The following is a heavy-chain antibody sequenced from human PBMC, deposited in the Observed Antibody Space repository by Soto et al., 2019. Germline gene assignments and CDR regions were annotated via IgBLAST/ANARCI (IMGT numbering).Heavy chain of an antibody. CDR3: ARGGLHCSGGSCYSLHYYYYMDV. J-gene: IGHJ6*03. CDR2: IWYDGGNK. V-gene: IGHV3-33*01. D-gene: IGHD2-15*01. Sequence: PGGSLRLSCAASGFTFSRYGMDWVRRAPGKGLEWVAVIWYDGGNKYYTDSVEGRFTLSRDNSNNTMYLQMNSLRAEDTAVYYCARGGLHCSGGSCYSLHYYYYMDVWGKGTTVTVSS. CDR1: GFTFSRYG.